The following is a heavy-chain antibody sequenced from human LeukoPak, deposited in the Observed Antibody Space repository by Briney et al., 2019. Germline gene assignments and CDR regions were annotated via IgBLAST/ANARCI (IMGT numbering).Heavy chain of an antibody. CDR3: ARDPRKSSSWYWGY. CDR2: ISGSGSYI. D-gene: IGHD6-13*01. Sequence: GGSLRLSCAASGFTFSSYSMNWVRQAPGKGLEWLSSISGSGSYIYYIDSVKGRFTISRDNAKNSLYLQMNSLRAEDTAVYFCARDPRKSSSWYWGYWGQGTLVSASS. J-gene: IGHJ4*02. CDR1: GFTFSSYS. V-gene: IGHV3-21*01.